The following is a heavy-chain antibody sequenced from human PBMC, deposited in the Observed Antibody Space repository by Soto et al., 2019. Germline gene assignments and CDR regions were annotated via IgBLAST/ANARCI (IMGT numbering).Heavy chain of an antibody. V-gene: IGHV4-59*01. CDR1: GGSISSYY. J-gene: IGHJ4*02. D-gene: IGHD2-2*01. CDR2: IYYSGSS. Sequence: PSETLSLTCTVSGGSISSYYWSWIRQPPGKGLEWIGYIYYSGSSNYNPSLKSRVTMSVDMSKNQFSLKLNSVTAADTAVYYSARYYCTSNTCYYFDYWGQGTLVTVSS. CDR3: ARYYCTSNTCYYFDY.